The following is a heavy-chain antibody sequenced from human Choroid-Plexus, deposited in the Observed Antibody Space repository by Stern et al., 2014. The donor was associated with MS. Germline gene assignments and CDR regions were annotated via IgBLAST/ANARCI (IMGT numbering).Heavy chain of an antibody. CDR2: ISYDGSDK. D-gene: IGHD2-15*01. CDR3: AKDRQWSTYFFDY. CDR1: GFTFSNFG. J-gene: IGHJ4*02. V-gene: IGHV3-30*18. Sequence: VQLVESGGGVAQPGRPLILSCAASGFTFSNFGMHWVRQAPGKGLEWVARISYDGSDKYYADSVKGRFTIFRDNSKNTLYMHMNSLRAEDTAVYYCAKDRQWSTYFFDYWGQGSLVTVSS.